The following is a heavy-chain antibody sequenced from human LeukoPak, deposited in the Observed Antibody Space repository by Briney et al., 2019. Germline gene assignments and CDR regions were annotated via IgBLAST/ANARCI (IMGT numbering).Heavy chain of an antibody. CDR3: TRDFKYSSDY. Sequence: PGGSVRLSCAASGFTFSSYCMHWVRQAPGKGLVWVSLIKSDGRSTSYADSVKGRFTISRDNAKNTVYLQMNSLRVEDTAVYYCTRDFKYSSDYWGQGTLDTVSS. CDR2: IKSDGRST. D-gene: IGHD6-6*01. CDR1: GFTFSSYC. J-gene: IGHJ4*02. V-gene: IGHV3-74*01.